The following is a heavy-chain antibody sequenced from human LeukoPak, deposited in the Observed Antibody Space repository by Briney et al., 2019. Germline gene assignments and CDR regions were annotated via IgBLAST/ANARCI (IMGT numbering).Heavy chain of an antibody. J-gene: IGHJ6*03. D-gene: IGHD1-26*01. V-gene: IGHV4-61*02. CDR2: IYTSGST. Sequence: PSETLSLTCTVSGGSISSGNYYWSWIRQPAGKGLEWIGRIYTSGSTNYNPSLKSRVTISVDTSKNQFSLKLSSVTAADTAVYYCARLIVGGTMDVWGKGTTVTISS. CDR3: ARLIVGGTMDV. CDR1: GGSISSGNYY.